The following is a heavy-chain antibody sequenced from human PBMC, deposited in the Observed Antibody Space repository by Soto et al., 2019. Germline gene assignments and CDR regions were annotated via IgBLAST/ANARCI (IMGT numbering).Heavy chain of an antibody. J-gene: IGHJ5*01. CDR2: ISRDGSNT. CDR3: ARGPTGWYGFDS. CDR1: GFTFSTIW. Sequence: EVHLVESGGVLVQPGGSLRLSCAASGFTFSTIWMHWVRQAPGKGLVWVSRISRDGSNTNYADFVKGRFTISRDNAKNTLYLQMNSLTVEDTAIYFCARGPTGWYGFDSWGQGTLVTVSS. D-gene: IGHD6-19*01. V-gene: IGHV3-74*01.